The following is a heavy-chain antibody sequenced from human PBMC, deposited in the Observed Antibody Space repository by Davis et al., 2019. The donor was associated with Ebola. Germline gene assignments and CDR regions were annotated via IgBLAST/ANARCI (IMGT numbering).Heavy chain of an antibody. Sequence: PGGSLRLSCATSGFPFSGHAMNWVRQAPGKGLEWVSVIVGSDGSTNYADSVKGRFTISRDNAKNTLYLQMNSLRAEDTAVYYCARVLAARPWYFDLWGRGTLVTVSS. J-gene: IGHJ2*01. CDR2: IVGSDGST. CDR3: ARVLAARPWYFDL. CDR1: GFPFSGHA. V-gene: IGHV3-23*01. D-gene: IGHD6-6*01.